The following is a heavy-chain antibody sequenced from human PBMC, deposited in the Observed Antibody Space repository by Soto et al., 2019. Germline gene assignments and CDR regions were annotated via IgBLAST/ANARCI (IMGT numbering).Heavy chain of an antibody. Sequence: AASVKVSCKASGGTFSSYTISWVRQAPGQGLEWMGRIIPILGIANYAQKFQGRVTITADKSTSTAYMELSSLRSEDTAVYYCASVLIKTVVVAATGPFDIWGQGTMVTVS. V-gene: IGHV1-69*02. CDR1: GGTFSSYT. D-gene: IGHD2-15*01. J-gene: IGHJ3*02. CDR3: ASVLIKTVVVAATGPFDI. CDR2: IIPILGIA.